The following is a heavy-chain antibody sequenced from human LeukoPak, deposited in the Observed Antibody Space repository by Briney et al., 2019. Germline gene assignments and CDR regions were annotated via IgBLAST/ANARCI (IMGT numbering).Heavy chain of an antibody. CDR2: ITGDGGST. V-gene: IGHV3-23*01. J-gene: IGHJ4*02. D-gene: IGHD1-14*01. Sequence: GGSLRLSCAASGFTFTTYAMSWFRQAPGKGLEWVSAITGDGGSTYYTDSVKGRFTISRDNSKNTLYLQMNSLRAEDTAVYYCAKAFGNYYFDYWGQGTLVTVSS. CDR3: AKAFGNYYFDY. CDR1: GFTFTTYA.